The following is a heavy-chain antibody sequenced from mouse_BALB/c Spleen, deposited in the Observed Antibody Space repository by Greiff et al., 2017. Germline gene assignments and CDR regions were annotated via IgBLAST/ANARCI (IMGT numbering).Heavy chain of an antibody. CDR1: GFSLTSYG. V-gene: IGHV2-9*02. J-gene: IGHJ4*01. CDR3: ARDRGYDYDAYAMDY. D-gene: IGHD2-4*01. Sequence: VKLVESGPGLVAPSQSLSITCTVSGFSLTSYGVHWVRQPPGKGLEWLGVIWAGGSTNYNSALMSRLSISKDNSKSQVFLKMNSLQTDDTAMYYCARDRGYDYDAYAMDYWGQGTSVTVSS. CDR2: IWAGGST.